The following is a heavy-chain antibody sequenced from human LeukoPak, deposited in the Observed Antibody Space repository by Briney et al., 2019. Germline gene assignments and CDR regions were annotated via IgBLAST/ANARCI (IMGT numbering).Heavy chain of an antibody. J-gene: IGHJ4*02. Sequence: GGSLRLSCAASGFPFSSYAMSWVRQAPGKGLEWVSVIYSGGSTYYADSVKGRFTISSDNSKNTLYLQMNSLRAEDTVVYYCARELARGGDCAWGQGTLVTVSS. CDR2: IYSGGST. V-gene: IGHV3-53*01. CDR1: GFPFSSYA. CDR3: ARELARGGDCA. D-gene: IGHD2-21*02.